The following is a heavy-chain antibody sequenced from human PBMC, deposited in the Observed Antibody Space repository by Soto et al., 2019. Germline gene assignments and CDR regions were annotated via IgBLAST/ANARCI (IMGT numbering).Heavy chain of an antibody. CDR2: IYYSGST. CDR3: ARAVATDGRDRYFDL. Sequence: WTWIRQHPGKGLEWIGYIYYSGSTYHNPSLKSRIVMSIDMSKNQFSLKLSSVTAADTAVYYCARAVATDGRDRYFDLWGRGTLVTVSS. V-gene: IGHV4-31*02. D-gene: IGHD6-25*01. J-gene: IGHJ2*01.